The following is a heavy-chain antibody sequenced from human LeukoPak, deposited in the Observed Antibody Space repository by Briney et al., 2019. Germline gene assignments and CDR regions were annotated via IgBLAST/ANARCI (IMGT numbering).Heavy chain of an antibody. Sequence: PGGSLRLSCVASGFTFSNYWMNWVRQAPGERPEWVANIKEDGSEKYYVDSVKGRFTISRDNAKNSLYLQMNSLRAEDTAVYYCARGDSGNSGYYYYYAMDVWGQGTTVTVSS. J-gene: IGHJ6*02. CDR2: IKEDGSEK. CDR1: GFTFSNYW. D-gene: IGHD1-26*01. CDR3: ARGDSGNSGYYYYYAMDV. V-gene: IGHV3-7*01.